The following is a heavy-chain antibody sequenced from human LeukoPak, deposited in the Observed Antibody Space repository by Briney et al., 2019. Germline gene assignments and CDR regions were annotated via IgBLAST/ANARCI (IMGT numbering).Heavy chain of an antibody. V-gene: IGHV4-59*01. D-gene: IGHD3-3*01. J-gene: IGHJ4*02. CDR3: ARSSYYDFWSDPEGFDY. CDR2: IYYSGST. Sequence: PSETLSLTCTVSGGSISSYYWSWIRQPPGKGLEWIGYIYYSGSTNYNPSLKSRVTISVDTSKNQFSLKLSSVTAADTAVYYCARSSYYDFWSDPEGFDYWGQGTPATVSS. CDR1: GGSISSYY.